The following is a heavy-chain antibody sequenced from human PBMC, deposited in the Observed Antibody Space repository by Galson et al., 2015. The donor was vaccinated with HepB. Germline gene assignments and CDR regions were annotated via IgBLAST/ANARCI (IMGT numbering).Heavy chain of an antibody. V-gene: IGHV1-69*10. CDR3: AREPTPDAFDI. CDR1: GGTFSSYA. Sequence: SVKVSCKASGGTFSSYAISWVRQAPGQGLEWMGGIIPILGIANYAQKFQGRVTITADESTSTAYMELSSLRSEDTAVYYCAREPTPDAFDIWGQGTMVTVSS. CDR2: IIPILGIA. D-gene: IGHD4-17*01. J-gene: IGHJ3*02.